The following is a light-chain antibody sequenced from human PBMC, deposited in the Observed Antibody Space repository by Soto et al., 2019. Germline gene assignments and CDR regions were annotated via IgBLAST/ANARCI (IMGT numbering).Light chain of an antibody. CDR1: QSISTY. CDR3: QESLTIPYT. CDR2: AAS. V-gene: IGKV1-39*01. J-gene: IGKJ2*01. Sequence: DLQMTQSPSSLSASVGDRVTITCRASQSISTYLNWYQQKPGKAPNLLIYAASSLQSGIPSRFSGSGSGTDFTLTISSLQPEDFATYYCQESLTIPYTFGLGTKVDIK.